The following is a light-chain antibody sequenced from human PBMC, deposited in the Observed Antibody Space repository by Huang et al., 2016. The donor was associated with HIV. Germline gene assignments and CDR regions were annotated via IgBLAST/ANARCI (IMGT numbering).Light chain of an antibody. V-gene: IGKV1-16*01. CDR1: QDVSED. CDR3: QQYEGYPRT. J-gene: IGKJ2*01. Sequence: DIQMTQSPSSLSASVGDRVTITCRASQDVSEDLAWFQKKPGKAPKSLIYAASNLESGVPSRFSGRGSGTQFTLTISSLQPEDFATYYCQQYEGYPRTFGQGTKLDIK. CDR2: AAS.